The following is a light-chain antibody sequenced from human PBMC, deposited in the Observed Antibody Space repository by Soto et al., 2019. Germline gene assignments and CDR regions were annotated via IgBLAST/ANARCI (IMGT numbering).Light chain of an antibody. Sequence: QSVLTQPPSVSGAPGQRVTISCTGSSSNIGAGYDVHWYQQLPGTAPKLLIYGNSNRPSGVPDRFSVSKSGTSASLAITGHQAEDEADYYCHSYASSLSGSVFGGGTKLTVL. CDR2: GNS. CDR1: SSNIGAGYD. J-gene: IGLJ2*01. CDR3: HSYASSLSGSV. V-gene: IGLV1-40*01.